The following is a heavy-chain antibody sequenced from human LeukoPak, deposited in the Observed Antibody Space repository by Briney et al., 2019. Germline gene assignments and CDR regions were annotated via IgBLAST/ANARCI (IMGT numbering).Heavy chain of an antibody. V-gene: IGHV1-18*01. CDR3: ARGRRYEWELPEGGKSLNY. CDR2: IHTYNGHT. J-gene: IGHJ4*02. CDR1: GYTFNSYG. Sequence: GAAVKVSCKSSGYTFNSYGITLVRQPPGQGLEWMGWIHTYNGHTNYSQKLQGRVTMTTDTSTSTDYMELRSLRSDDTAVYYCARGRRYEWELPEGGKSLNYWGQGTLVTVSS. D-gene: IGHD1-26*01.